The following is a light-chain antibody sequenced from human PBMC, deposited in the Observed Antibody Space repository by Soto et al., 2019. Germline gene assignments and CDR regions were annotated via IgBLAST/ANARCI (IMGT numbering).Light chain of an antibody. J-gene: IGKJ1*01. CDR3: QQYGSSPET. V-gene: IGKV3-20*01. CDR1: QSVTNSF. CDR2: GAS. Sequence: EIVLAQSPGTVSLSPGEGATLSCRASQSVTNSFLAWYQQKPGQAPRLLIYGASRRATGIPDRFTGSGSGTDFTLTISRLEPEDFAVYYCQQYGSSPETFGQGTKVDIK.